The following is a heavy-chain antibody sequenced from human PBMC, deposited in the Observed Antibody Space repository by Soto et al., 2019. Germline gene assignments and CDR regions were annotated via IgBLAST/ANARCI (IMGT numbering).Heavy chain of an antibody. Sequence: QVTLKESGPVLVKPTETLTLTSTVSGFSLSNAQMGVSWIRQPPGKALEWLAHIFSNDEKSHNTSLKSRLTISMDTSKSQVVLTMTNMDPVDTATYYCTRVLDYGGNFYYFDYWGQGTLVTVSS. V-gene: IGHV2-26*01. CDR2: IFSNDEK. CDR3: TRVLDYGGNFYYFDY. CDR1: GFSLSNAQMG. D-gene: IGHD4-17*01. J-gene: IGHJ4*02.